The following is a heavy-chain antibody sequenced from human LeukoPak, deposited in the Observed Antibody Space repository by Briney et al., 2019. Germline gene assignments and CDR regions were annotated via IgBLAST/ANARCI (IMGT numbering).Heavy chain of an antibody. V-gene: IGHV3-30*04. D-gene: IGHD6-25*01. CDR2: ISYDGSNK. CDR3: AKGSGYAEFDY. Sequence: GGSLRLSCAASGFTFSSYAMHWVRQAPGKGLEWVAVISYDGSNKYYADSVKGRFTISRDNSKNTLYLQMNSLRAEDTALYYCAKGSGYAEFDYWGQGTLVTVSS. J-gene: IGHJ4*02. CDR1: GFTFSSYA.